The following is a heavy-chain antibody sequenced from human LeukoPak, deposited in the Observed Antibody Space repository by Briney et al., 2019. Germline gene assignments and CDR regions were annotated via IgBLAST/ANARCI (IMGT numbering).Heavy chain of an antibody. V-gene: IGHV1-3*01. J-gene: IGHJ4*02. CDR2: INGANGNT. CDR3: ARVYCSSTSCHYYPDY. CDR1: GYTFTSYA. Sequence: ASVKVACKASGYTFTSYAMHWVRQAPGQRLERMGWINGANGNTEYSQKFQGRVTITRDTSASTAYMELSSLRSEDTAVYYCARVYCSSTSCHYYPDYWGQGTLVTISS. D-gene: IGHD2-2*01.